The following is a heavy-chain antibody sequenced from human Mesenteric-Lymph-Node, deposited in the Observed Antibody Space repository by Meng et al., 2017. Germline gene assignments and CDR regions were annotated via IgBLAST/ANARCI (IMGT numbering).Heavy chain of an antibody. J-gene: IGHJ4*02. V-gene: IGHV4-31*03. Sequence: SETLSLTCTVSGDSLSSGGYYWNWIRQYPGKGLEWIGYIYRSGNTYYNPSLKSRVTISVVTSKHQFSLKLSSVTAADTAVYYCARKNDYYDSSYYYGVIDYWGQGTLVTVSS. CDR2: IYRSGNT. CDR1: GDSLSSGGYY. D-gene: IGHD3-22*01. CDR3: ARKNDYYDSSYYYGVIDY.